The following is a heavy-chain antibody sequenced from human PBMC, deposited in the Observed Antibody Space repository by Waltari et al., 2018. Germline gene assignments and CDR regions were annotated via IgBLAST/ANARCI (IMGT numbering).Heavy chain of an antibody. D-gene: IGHD6-13*01. CDR3: ARGRQQLIP. CDR2: ISIFATTI. J-gene: IGHJ5*02. CDR1: GFTFLDYY. Sequence: QKQLVESGGGLVKPGGSLTLACAASGFTFLDYYMTWVRQAPGKGLEWIASISIFATTIDYADSLKGRFTISRDNANSSVYLQIVSLRPDDTAVYYCARGRQQLIPWGQGTLVTVSS. V-gene: IGHV3-11*01.